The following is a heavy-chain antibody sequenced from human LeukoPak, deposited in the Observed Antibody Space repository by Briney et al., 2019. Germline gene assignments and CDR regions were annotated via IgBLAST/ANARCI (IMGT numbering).Heavy chain of an antibody. V-gene: IGHV4-39*01. CDR2: IYYSGST. Sequence: PSETLSLTCTVSGGSISSSSYYWGWIRQPPGKGLEWIGSIYYSGSTHYNPSLKSRVTISVDTSKNQFSLKLSSVTAADTAVYYCARKVVAAPIPYYYYGMDVWGQGTTVTVSS. CDR1: GGSISSSSYY. CDR3: ARKVVAAPIPYYYYGMDV. D-gene: IGHD6-6*01. J-gene: IGHJ6*02.